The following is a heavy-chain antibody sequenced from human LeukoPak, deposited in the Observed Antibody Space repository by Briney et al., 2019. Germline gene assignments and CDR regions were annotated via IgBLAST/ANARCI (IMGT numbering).Heavy chain of an antibody. V-gene: IGHV3-48*03. CDR1: GFTFSSYE. CDR2: ISSSGSTI. D-gene: IGHD4-17*01. Sequence: GSLRLSCAASGFTFSSYEMNWVRQAPGKGLEWVSYISSSGSTIYYADSVKGRFTISRDNAKNSLYLQMNSLRAEDTAVYYCARAYGDYGGYSYYGMDVWGQGTTVTVSS. J-gene: IGHJ6*02. CDR3: ARAYGDYGGYSYYGMDV.